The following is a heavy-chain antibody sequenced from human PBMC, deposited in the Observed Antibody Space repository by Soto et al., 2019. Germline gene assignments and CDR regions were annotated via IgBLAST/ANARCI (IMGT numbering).Heavy chain of an antibody. D-gene: IGHD3-22*01. CDR2: INPNNGNT. Sequence: ASVKVSCKASGYTFTGYYMHWVRQAPGQGLEWMGWINPNNGNTSYAQKLQGRVTMTTDTSTSTAYMELRSLRSDDTAVYYCARERRFYYFDGRGNYIFAPVAFNIWGQGTMVTVSS. J-gene: IGHJ3*02. CDR1: GYTFTGYY. V-gene: IGHV1-18*04. CDR3: ARERRFYYFDGRGNYIFAPVAFNI.